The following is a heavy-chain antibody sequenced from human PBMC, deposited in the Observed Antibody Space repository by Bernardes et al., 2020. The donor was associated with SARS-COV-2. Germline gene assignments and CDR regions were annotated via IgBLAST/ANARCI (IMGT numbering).Heavy chain of an antibody. CDR3: AKDILHYDILTGYNPGSYYYYGMDV. D-gene: IGHD3-9*01. V-gene: IGHV3-30*18. CDR2: ISYDGSNK. CDR1: GFTFSSYG. Sequence: GGSLRLSCAASGFTFSSYGMHWVRQAPGKGLEWVAVISYDGSNKYYADSVKGRFTISRDNSKNTLYLQMNSLRAEDTAVYYCAKDILHYDILTGYNPGSYYYYGMDVWGQGTTVTVSS. J-gene: IGHJ6*02.